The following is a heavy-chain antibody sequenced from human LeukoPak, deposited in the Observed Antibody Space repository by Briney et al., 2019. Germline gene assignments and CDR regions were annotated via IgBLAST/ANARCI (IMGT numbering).Heavy chain of an antibody. CDR1: GFTFSSYG. CDR2: IRYDGSNK. V-gene: IGHV3-30*02. J-gene: IGHJ5*02. D-gene: IGHD3-9*01. Sequence: GGSLKLSCAASGFTFSSYGMHWVRQAPGKGLEGVAFIRYDGSNKYYADSVKGRFTISRDNSKNTLYLQMNSLRAEDTAVYYCAKDFGILTGYPTWGQGTLVTVSS. CDR3: AKDFGILTGYPT.